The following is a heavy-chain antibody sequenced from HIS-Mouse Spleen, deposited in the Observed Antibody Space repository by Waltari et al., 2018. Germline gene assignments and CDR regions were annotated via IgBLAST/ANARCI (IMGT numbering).Heavy chain of an antibody. CDR3: ARNYDFWSGYYDGAFDY. CDR1: GGSFSGYY. CDR2: INHRGST. V-gene: IGHV4-34*01. Sequence: QVQLQQWGAGLLKPSETLSLTCAVYGGSFSGYYWSWIRQPPGKGLEWIGEINHRGSTNYTPALKGRVTRSVDTSKNQFSLKLSAVTAADTAVYYCARNYDFWSGYYDGAFDYWGQGTLVTVSS. J-gene: IGHJ4*02. D-gene: IGHD3-3*01.